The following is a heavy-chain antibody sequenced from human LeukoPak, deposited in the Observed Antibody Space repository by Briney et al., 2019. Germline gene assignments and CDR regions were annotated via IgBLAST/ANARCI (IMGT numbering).Heavy chain of an antibody. CDR2: IIPIFGTA. V-gene: IGHV1-69*05. Sequence: SVTVSCKASGGTFSSYAISWVRQAPGQGLEWMGGIIPIFGTANYAQKFQGRVTITTDESTSTAYMELSSLRSEDTAVYYCATRGCSGGSCYRNYYYYYMDVWGKGTTVTVSS. CDR3: ATRGCSGGSCYRNYYYYYMDV. J-gene: IGHJ6*03. CDR1: GGTFSSYA. D-gene: IGHD2-15*01.